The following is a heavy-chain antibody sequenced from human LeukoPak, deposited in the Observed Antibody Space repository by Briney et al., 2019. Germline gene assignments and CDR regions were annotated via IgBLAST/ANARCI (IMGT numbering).Heavy chain of an antibody. CDR1: GGSFSGYY. J-gene: IGHJ4*02. Sequence: PSETLSLTCAVYGGSFSGYYWSWIRQPPGKGLEWIGEINHSGGTNYNPSLKSRVTISVDTSKNQFSLKLSSVTAADTAVYYCASDLWNRYYFDYWGQGTLVTVSS. CDR2: INHSGGT. D-gene: IGHD1-1*01. CDR3: ASDLWNRYYFDY. V-gene: IGHV4-34*01.